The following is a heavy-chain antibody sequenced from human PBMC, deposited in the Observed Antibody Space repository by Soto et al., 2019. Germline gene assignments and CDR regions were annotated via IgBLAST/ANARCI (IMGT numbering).Heavy chain of an antibody. Sequence: PSETLSLTCTVSGGSISSGGYYWSWIRQHPGKGLEWIGYIYYSGSTYYNPSLKSRVTISVDTSKNQFSLKLSSVTAADTAVYYCAREDYGSGGPPAAFDIWGQGTMVTVSS. CDR2: IYYSGST. CDR3: AREDYGSGGPPAAFDI. V-gene: IGHV4-31*03. D-gene: IGHD3-10*01. J-gene: IGHJ3*02. CDR1: GGSISSGGYY.